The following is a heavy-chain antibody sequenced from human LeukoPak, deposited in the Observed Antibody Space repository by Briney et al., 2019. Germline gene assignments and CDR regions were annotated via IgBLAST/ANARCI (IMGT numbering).Heavy chain of an antibody. CDR2: IIPIFGTA. CDR3: ARGRGWGYYFDY. Sequence: SVKVSCKASGYTFTSYGISWVRQAPGQGLEWMGGIIPIFGTANYAQKFQGRVTITADESTSTAYMELSSLRSEDTAVYYRARGRGWGYYFDYWGQGTLVTVSS. D-gene: IGHD3-16*01. CDR1: GYTFTSYG. V-gene: IGHV1-69*13. J-gene: IGHJ4*02.